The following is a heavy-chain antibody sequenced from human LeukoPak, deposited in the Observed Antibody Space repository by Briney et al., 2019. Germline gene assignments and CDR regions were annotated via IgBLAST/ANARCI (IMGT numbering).Heavy chain of an antibody. V-gene: IGHV3-7*01. CDR3: ARDLSCSSTSCYPSSYYYYMDV. Sequence: GGSLRLSCAASGFTLSSYWMSWVRQAPGKGLEWVANIKQDGSEKYYVDSVKGRFTISRDNAKNSLYLQMNSLRAEDTAVYYCARDLSCSSTSCYPSSYYYYMDVWGKGTTVTVSS. CDR2: IKQDGSEK. D-gene: IGHD2-2*01. CDR1: GFTLSSYW. J-gene: IGHJ6*03.